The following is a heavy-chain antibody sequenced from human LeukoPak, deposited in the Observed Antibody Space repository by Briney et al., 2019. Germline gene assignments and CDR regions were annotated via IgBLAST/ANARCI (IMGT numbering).Heavy chain of an antibody. CDR3: ARVSRSGP. CDR2: INHSGST. CDR1: GGSISTDNW. J-gene: IGHJ4*02. Sequence: SGTLSLTCSVSGGSISTDNWWTWVRQPPGKGLEWIGEINHSGSTNYNPSLKSRVTISVDTSKNQFSLKLSSVTAADTAVYYCARVSRSGPWGQGTLVTVSS. V-gene: IGHV4-4*02. D-gene: IGHD3-3*01.